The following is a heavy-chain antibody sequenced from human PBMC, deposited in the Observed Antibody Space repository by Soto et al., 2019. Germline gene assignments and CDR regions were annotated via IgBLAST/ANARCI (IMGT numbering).Heavy chain of an antibody. CDR2: IDWDDDK. Sequence: PTLGNPPQTPPRTRTFSGFSPRTSVMCVSWVRQPPGKALEWLALIDWDDDKYYSTSLKTRLTISKDTSKNQVVLTMTNMDPVDTATYYCARIPSRSGWYIADYWGQGTLVTVSS. V-gene: IGHV2-70*20. CDR3: ARIPSRSGWYIADY. J-gene: IGHJ4*02. D-gene: IGHD6-19*01. CDR1: GFSPRTSVMC.